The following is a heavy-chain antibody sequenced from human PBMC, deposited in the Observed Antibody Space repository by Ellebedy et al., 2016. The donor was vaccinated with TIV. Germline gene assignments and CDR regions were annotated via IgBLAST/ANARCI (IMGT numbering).Heavy chain of an antibody. J-gene: IGHJ4*02. CDR2: ISSSSSHI. D-gene: IGHD6-19*01. CDR3: ARWNGAVAGTDY. V-gene: IGHV3-21*01. CDR1: GFTFSSYS. Sequence: GGSLRLXXAASGFTFSSYSMNWVRQAPGKGLEWVSSISSSSSHIYYADSVKGRFTISRDNAKNSLYLRMNSLRAEDTAVYYCARWNGAVAGTDYWGQGTLVTVSS.